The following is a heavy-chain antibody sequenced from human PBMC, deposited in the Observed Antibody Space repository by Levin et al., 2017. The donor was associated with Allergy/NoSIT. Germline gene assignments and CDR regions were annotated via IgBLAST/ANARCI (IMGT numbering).Heavy chain of an antibody. CDR1: GDSISSSNYY. CDR3: ARVRGSDGYGADFDN. V-gene: IGHV4-39*01. J-gene: IGHJ4*02. D-gene: IGHD5-12*01. Sequence: SQTLSLTCTVSGDSISSSNYYWGWVRQPPGEGLEWIGSIFFVGNTYYNPSLKSRVTIFIDTSKNRFSLQLGFVTAADTAVYYCARVRGSDGYGADFDNGGQGTLVTVSS. CDR2: IFFVGNT.